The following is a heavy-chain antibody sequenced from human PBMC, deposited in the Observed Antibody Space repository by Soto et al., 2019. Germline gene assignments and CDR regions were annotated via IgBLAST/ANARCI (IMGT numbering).Heavy chain of an antibody. CDR3: AKLRFLEWLFLGYYYGMDV. J-gene: IGHJ6*02. D-gene: IGHD3-3*01. CDR2: ISGSGGST. CDR1: GFTFSSYA. Sequence: PGGALRLSSAASGFTFSSYAMSWGRQARGKGVEGVSDISGSGGSTYYADAVKGRVTISRDNSKSRLYRQMLILGAEDTAVYYCAKLRFLEWLFLGYYYGMDVWGQGTTVTVSS. V-gene: IGHV3-23*01.